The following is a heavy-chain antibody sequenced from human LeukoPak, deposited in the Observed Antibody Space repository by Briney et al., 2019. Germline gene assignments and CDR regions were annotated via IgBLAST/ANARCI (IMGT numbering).Heavy chain of an antibody. J-gene: IGHJ4*02. CDR2: IYHSRST. Sequence: SETLSLTCAVSGGSISSNSYYWGWIRQPPGKGLEWIGSIYHSRSTYYNPSLKSRVTISVDTSKNQFSLKLSSVTAADTAMYYCARVGLYSGSYYGFSLLYYFDYWGQGTLVTVSS. CDR1: GGSISSNSYY. D-gene: IGHD1-26*01. V-gene: IGHV4-39*07. CDR3: ARVGLYSGSYYGFSLLYYFDY.